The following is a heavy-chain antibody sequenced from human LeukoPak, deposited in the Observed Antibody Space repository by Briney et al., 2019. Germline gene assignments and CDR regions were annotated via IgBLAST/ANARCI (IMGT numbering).Heavy chain of an antibody. D-gene: IGHD6-25*01. Sequence: GGSLRLSCAASGFTFSSFRMSWVRQAPGKGLEWVANINQDGSGTDYGDSVRGRFLVSRDNAKNSVFLQMYGLRAEDTALYYCARDFAAEVGWGQGTLVIVSS. CDR3: ARDFAAEVG. J-gene: IGHJ4*02. V-gene: IGHV3-7*01. CDR2: INQDGSGT. CDR1: GFTFSSFR.